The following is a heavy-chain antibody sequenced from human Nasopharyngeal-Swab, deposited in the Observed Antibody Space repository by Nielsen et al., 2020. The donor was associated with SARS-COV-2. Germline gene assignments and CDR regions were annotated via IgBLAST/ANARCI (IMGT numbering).Heavy chain of an antibody. Sequence: ASVKVSCKASGYTFTSYYMHWVRQAPGQGLEWMGIINPSGGSTSYAQKFQGRVTMTRDTSTSTVYMELSSLRSEDTAVYYCATYYDILTGYSEAFDIWGQGTMVTASS. J-gene: IGHJ3*02. CDR3: ATYYDILTGYSEAFDI. CDR2: INPSGGST. V-gene: IGHV1-46*01. D-gene: IGHD3-9*01. CDR1: GYTFTSYY.